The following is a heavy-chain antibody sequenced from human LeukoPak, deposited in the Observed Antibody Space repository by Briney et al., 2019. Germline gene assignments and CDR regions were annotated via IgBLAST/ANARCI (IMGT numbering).Heavy chain of an antibody. CDR2: FDPEDGET. J-gene: IGHJ4*02. V-gene: IGHV1-24*01. D-gene: IGHD3-16*02. CDR1: GYTLTELS. CDR3: ATDPMNTFGGVIVKRDY. Sequence: ASVKVSCEVSGYTLTELSMHWVRQAPGKGLEWMGGFDPEDGETIYAQKFQGRVTMTEDTSTDTAYMELSSLRSEDTAVYYCATDPMNTFGGVIVKRDYWGQGTLVTVSS.